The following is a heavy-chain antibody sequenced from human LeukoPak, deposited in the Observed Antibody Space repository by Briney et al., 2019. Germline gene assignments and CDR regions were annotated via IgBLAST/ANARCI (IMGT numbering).Heavy chain of an antibody. D-gene: IGHD2-2*01. Sequence: SETLSLTCTVSGGSISSGDYYWSWTRQPPGKGLEWIGYIYYSGSTNYNPPLKSRVTISVDTSKNQFSLKLSSVTAADTAVYYCARDSFSSYCSSTSCSSFDYWGQGTLVTVSS. J-gene: IGHJ4*02. CDR1: GGSISSGDYY. CDR2: IYYSGST. CDR3: ARDSFSSYCSSTSCSSFDY. V-gene: IGHV4-30-4*08.